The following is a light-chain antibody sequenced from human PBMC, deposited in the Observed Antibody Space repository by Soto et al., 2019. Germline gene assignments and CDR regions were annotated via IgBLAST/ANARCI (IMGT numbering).Light chain of an antibody. CDR2: KAS. V-gene: IGKV1-5*03. J-gene: IGKJ1*01. Sequence: DIQMTLSPSPLSASVGDRVTIPCRASQSISSWLAWYQQKPGKAPKLLIYKASSLESGVPSRFSGSGSGTEFTLTISSLQPDDFATYYCQQYNSYSWTFGQGTKVDIK. CDR3: QQYNSYSWT. CDR1: QSISSW.